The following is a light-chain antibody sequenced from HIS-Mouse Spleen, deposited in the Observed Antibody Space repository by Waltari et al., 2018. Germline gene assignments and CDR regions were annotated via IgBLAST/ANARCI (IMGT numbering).Light chain of an antibody. CDR1: QSVLYSSNNKNY. CDR2: WAS. CDR3: QQYYSTPYT. V-gene: IGKV4-1*01. Sequence: DIVMTQSPDSLAVSLGESATINCKSSQSVLYSSNNKNYLAWYQQKPGQRPKLLIYWASTRESGVPDRFSGSGSGTDFTLTISSLQAEDVAVYYCQQYYSTPYTFGQGTKLEIK. J-gene: IGKJ2*01.